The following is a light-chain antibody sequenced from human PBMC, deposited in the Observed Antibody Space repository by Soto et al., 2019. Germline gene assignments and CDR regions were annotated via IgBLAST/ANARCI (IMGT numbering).Light chain of an antibody. CDR1: QDISNY. J-gene: IGKJ4*01. Sequence: IHMTQSPSSLSASVGDRVTITCQASQDISNYLNWYQQKPGKAPKLLIYDASNLETGVPSRFSGSGSGTEFTLTISSLQPEDFATYYCQRINSFPVTFGGGTKVDIK. V-gene: IGKV1-33*01. CDR2: DAS. CDR3: QRINSFPVT.